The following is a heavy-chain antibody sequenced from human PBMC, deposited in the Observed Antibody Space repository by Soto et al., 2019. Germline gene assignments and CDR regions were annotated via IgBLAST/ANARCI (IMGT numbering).Heavy chain of an antibody. CDR3: ARGLYGAYGQDF. CDR2: IRGVEITT. D-gene: IGHD4-17*01. J-gene: IGHJ4*02. V-gene: IGHV3-74*01. Sequence: EVQLVESGENLVQPGGSLRLSCAASGFTFSNYWIHWVRQAPGKGLVWVSRIRGVEITTNYADSVKGRFTISRDNAKNTVFLQMHSLRAEDTALYYCARGLYGAYGQDFWGQGILVTVSS. CDR1: GFTFSNYW.